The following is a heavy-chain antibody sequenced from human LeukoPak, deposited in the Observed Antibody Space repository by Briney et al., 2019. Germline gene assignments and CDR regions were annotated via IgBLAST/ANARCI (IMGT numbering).Heavy chain of an antibody. CDR2: ISSSSSYI. D-gene: IGHD3-22*01. CDR3: ARRPNPYYYDSSGYYEFWDY. J-gene: IGHJ4*02. V-gene: IGHV3-21*01. CDR1: GFTFSSYS. Sequence: GGSLRLSCAASGFTFSSYSMNWVRQAPGKGLEWVSSISSSSSYIYYADSVKGRFTISRDNAKSSLYLQMNSLRAEDTAVYYCARRPNPYYYDSSGYYEFWDYWGQGTLVTVSS.